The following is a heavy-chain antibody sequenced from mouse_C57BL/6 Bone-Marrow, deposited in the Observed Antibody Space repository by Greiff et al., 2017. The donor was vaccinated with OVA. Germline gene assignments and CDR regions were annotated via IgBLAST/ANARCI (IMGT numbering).Heavy chain of an antibody. D-gene: IGHD2-1*01. CDR3: TIPYGNYGAMDY. CDR1: GFNIKDDY. CDR2: IDPENGDT. J-gene: IGHJ4*01. Sequence: EVKLMESGAELVRPGASVKLSCTASGFNIKDDYMHWVKQRPEQGLEWIGWIDPENGDTEYASKFQGKATITADTSSNTAYLQLSSLTSEDTAVYYCTIPYGNYGAMDYWGQGTSVTVSS. V-gene: IGHV14-4*01.